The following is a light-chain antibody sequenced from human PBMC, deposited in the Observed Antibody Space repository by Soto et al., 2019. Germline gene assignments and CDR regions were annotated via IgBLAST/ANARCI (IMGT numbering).Light chain of an antibody. CDR3: LLSYNAARV. CDR2: DTS. V-gene: IGLV7-46*01. Sequence: QAVVTQEPSLTVSPGGTVTLTCGSSTGAVTSNQHPYWFQPKAGQAPRTLIYDTSNKHSWTPARFSGSLLGDKAALTLSGAQPEDEAQYYCLLSYNAARVFGGGTKLTVL. CDR1: TGAVTSNQH. J-gene: IGLJ2*01.